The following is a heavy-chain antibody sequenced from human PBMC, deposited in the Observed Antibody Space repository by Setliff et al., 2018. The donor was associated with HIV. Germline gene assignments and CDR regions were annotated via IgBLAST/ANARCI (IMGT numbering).Heavy chain of an antibody. V-gene: IGHV3-21*04. CDR1: GFTFSSYS. Sequence: GESLKISCAASGFTFSSYSMNWVRQAPGKGLEWVSSISSSTYIYYADPVKGRFTISRDNAKNSLYLQMNSLRAEDTAVYCCARYNWNPLGYRFDYWGQGTLVTVSS. CDR3: ARYNWNPLGYRFDY. D-gene: IGHD1-20*01. CDR2: ISSSTYI. J-gene: IGHJ4*02.